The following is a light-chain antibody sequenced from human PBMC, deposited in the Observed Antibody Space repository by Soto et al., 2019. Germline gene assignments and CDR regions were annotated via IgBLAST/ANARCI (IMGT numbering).Light chain of an antibody. Sequence: QSVLTQPPSVSAAPGQKVTISCSGSSSNIGKSHVSWYQHLPGTAPKLLIYDNHKRPSGIPDRLYGSKSGTAATLDITGRQTGDEADYYCATWDDSLSAAVVGPGTKLTVL. CDR1: SSNIGKSH. J-gene: IGLJ1*01. CDR3: ATWDDSLSAAV. CDR2: DNH. V-gene: IGLV1-51*01.